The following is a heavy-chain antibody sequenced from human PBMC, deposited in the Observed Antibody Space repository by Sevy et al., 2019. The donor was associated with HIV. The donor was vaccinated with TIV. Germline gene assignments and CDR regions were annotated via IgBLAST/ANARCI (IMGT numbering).Heavy chain of an antibody. V-gene: IGHV3-7*01. CDR3: ARGDSGRYGYYYYAMDV. D-gene: IGHD6-19*01. CDR1: GFIFNRFW. CDR2: IKQDGSEK. Sequence: GGSLRLSCAASGFIFNRFWMSWVRQAPGKGLEWVANIKQDGSEKYYADSVKSRFTISRDSAKNSLYLQMNRLRVEDTAVYFCARGDSGRYGYYYYAMDVWGQGTMVTVSS. J-gene: IGHJ6*02.